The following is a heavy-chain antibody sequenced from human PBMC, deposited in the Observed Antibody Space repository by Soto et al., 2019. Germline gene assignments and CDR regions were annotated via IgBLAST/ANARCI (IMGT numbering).Heavy chain of an antibody. CDR2: INAHSGGT. Sequence: ASVKVSFQAAGLSFTGDYRHGLRQARGQGLEWMGWINAHSGGTEYAQKFQGRVTLTRDTSISTAYMTLSSLRSDDTAIYYCAKNLTWQLAYWFDPWGQGTQVTVSS. CDR1: GLSFTGDY. CDR3: AKNLTWQLAYWFDP. V-gene: IGHV1-2*02. J-gene: IGHJ5*02. D-gene: IGHD6-6*01.